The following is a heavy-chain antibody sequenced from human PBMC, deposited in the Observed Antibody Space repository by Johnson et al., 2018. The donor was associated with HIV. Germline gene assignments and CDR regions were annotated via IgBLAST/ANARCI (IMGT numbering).Heavy chain of an antibody. Sequence: QVQLLESGGGVLQPATSLRLSSAASGFTFSSYAMHWVRQAPAKGLEWVAIISYDGVDNDYADSVKGRFTISRDSSKTTLYLQMNSLRAEDTAVYYCAKDCVGVWWSRAFDIWGQGTMVTVSS. CDR1: GFTFSSYA. J-gene: IGHJ3*02. CDR3: AKDCVGVWWSRAFDI. CDR2: ISYDGVDN. V-gene: IGHV3-30*04. D-gene: IGHD2-21*01.